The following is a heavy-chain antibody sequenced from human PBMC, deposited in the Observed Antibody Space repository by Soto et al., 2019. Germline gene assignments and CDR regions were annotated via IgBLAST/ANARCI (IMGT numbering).Heavy chain of an antibody. Sequence: GGSLRLSCAASGFTFSSYGMHWVRQAPGKGLEWVAVISYDGSNKYYADSVKGRFTISRDNSKNTLYLQMNSLRAEDTAVYYCAKEGLSEYSSSGYWGQGTLVTVSS. CDR3: AKEGLSEYSSSGY. J-gene: IGHJ4*02. CDR1: GFTFSSYG. CDR2: ISYDGSNK. V-gene: IGHV3-30*18. D-gene: IGHD6-6*01.